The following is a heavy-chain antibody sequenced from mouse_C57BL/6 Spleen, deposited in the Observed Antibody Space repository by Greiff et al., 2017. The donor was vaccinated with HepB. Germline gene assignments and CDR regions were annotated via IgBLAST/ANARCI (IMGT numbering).Heavy chain of an antibody. CDR1: GFNIKDYY. V-gene: IGHV14-1*01. D-gene: IGHD1-1*01. CDR2: IDPEDGDT. J-gene: IGHJ1*03. Sequence: VQLQQSGAELVRPGASVKLSCTASGFNIKDYYMHWVKQRPEQGLEWIGRIDPEDGDTEYAPKFQGKATMTADTSSNTAYLQLSSLTSEDTAVYYCTILYYGSSHWYFDVWGTGTTVTVSS. CDR3: TILYYGSSHWYFDV.